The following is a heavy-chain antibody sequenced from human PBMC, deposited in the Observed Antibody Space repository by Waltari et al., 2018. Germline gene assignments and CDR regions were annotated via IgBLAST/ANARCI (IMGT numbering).Heavy chain of an antibody. CDR2: IIGSGRSP. CDR1: GFTFSLYA. V-gene: IGHV3-23*01. D-gene: IGHD4-17*01. Sequence: EVQLLESGGGLAQPGGSLRLSCAASGFTFSLYAVTWVRQAPGKGLEWFSTIIGSGRSPYYADSVQGRFTVSRDNSENTVVLHMKRLRDEDTAVYYCAKVSVTVTSTGALDHWGQGALVTVS. J-gene: IGHJ4*02. CDR3: AKVSVTVTSTGALDH.